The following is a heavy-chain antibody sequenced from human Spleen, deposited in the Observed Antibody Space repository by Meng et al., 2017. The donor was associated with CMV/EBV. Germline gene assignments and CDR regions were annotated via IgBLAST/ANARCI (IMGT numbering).Heavy chain of an antibody. J-gene: IGHJ4*02. D-gene: IGHD4-23*01. CDR2: IWFDGSSP. V-gene: IGHV3-30*02. Sequence: GESLKISCAVSGFTFSRYNMHWVRQAPGKGLEWVAMIWFDGSSPDYADSVKGRFTISRDNSKNTLYMQMNSLRTEDTALYYCAKPEPKSTVVTPFHYWGQGTLVTVSS. CDR1: GFTFSRYN. CDR3: AKPEPKSTVVTPFHY.